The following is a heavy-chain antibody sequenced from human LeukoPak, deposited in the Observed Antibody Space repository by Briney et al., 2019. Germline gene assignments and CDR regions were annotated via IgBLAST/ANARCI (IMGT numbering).Heavy chain of an antibody. CDR1: GFDFSNSF. Sequence: GGPLRLSCTASGFDFSNSFMSWLRQAPGKGLEWISYISSRSTTIYYADSVKGRFTISRDNGKNTVYLQMNNLRVDDTAVFYCGKGSLAVAATPLDFWGQGTLVTVSS. CDR2: ISSRSTTI. CDR3: GKGSLAVAATPLDF. J-gene: IGHJ4*02. V-gene: IGHV3-11*01. D-gene: IGHD6-19*01.